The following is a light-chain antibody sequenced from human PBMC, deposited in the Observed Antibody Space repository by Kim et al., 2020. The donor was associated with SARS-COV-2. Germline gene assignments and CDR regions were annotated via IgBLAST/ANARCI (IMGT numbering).Light chain of an antibody. J-gene: IGLJ1*01. CDR2: EVV. Sequence: SITRALTGNSRDVGSYQYVSLYQKNPGKGPKLGIYEVVHRPSGVSIRFSGSKSGNTASLTISGLQAEDEADYYCSSYIRGSTNYVFGTGTKVTVL. V-gene: IGLV2-14*01. CDR1: SRDVGSYQY. CDR3: SSYIRGSTNYV.